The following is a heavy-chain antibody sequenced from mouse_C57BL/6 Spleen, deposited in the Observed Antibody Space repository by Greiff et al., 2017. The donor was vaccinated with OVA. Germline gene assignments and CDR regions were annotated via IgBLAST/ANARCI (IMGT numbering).Heavy chain of an antibody. CDR1: GYTFTTYP. Sequence: VQLQQSGAELVKPGASVKMSCKASGYTFTTYPIEWMKQNHGKSLEWIGNFHPYNDDTKYNEKFKGKATLTVEKSSSTVYLELSRLTSDDSAFYYCARDYGSSWGYWYFDVWGTGTTVTVSS. J-gene: IGHJ1*03. CDR2: FHPYNDDT. CDR3: ARDYGSSWGYWYFDV. D-gene: IGHD1-1*01. V-gene: IGHV1-47*01.